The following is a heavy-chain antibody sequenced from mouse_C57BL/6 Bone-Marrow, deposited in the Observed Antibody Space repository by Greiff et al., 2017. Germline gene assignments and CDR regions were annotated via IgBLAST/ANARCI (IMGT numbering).Heavy chain of an antibody. Sequence: VQLQQPGAELVRPGSSVKLSCKASGYTFTSYWMDWVKQRPGQGLEWIGNIYPSDSETHYNQKFKDKATLTVDKSSSTAYMQLSSLTSEDSAGYYCARYDYNGSSPRAMGYWGQGASETVSS. CDR1: GYTFTSYW. CDR2: IYPSDSET. V-gene: IGHV1-61*01. D-gene: IGHD1-1*01. J-gene: IGHJ4*01. CDR3: ARYDYNGSSPRAMGY.